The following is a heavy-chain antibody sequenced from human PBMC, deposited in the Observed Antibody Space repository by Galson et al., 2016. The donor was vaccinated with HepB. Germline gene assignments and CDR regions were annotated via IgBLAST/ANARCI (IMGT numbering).Heavy chain of an antibody. V-gene: IGHV3-23*01. Sequence: SLRLSCAASGFTFSNYATAWVRLPPGKGLEWVSTIRGGGDATYYADSVKGRFTISRDNSRSTLSLHLSSLRAEDTALYYCARGHGDYFPANYFNYWGQGTLVTVSS. CDR3: ARGHGDYFPANYFNY. CDR2: IRGGGDAT. D-gene: IGHD4-17*01. CDR1: GFTFSNYA. J-gene: IGHJ4*02.